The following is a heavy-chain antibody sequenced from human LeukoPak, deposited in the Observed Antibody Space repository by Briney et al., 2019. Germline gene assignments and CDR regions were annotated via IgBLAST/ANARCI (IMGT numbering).Heavy chain of an antibody. CDR1: GGSFSGYY. V-gene: IGHV4-34*01. J-gene: IGHJ4*02. CDR2: INHSGST. Sequence: PSETLSLTCAVYGGSFSGYYWCWIRQPPGKGLEWMGEINHSGSTNYNPSLKSRVTISVDTSKNQFSLKLSSVTAADTAVYYCARGPDYYYHSKGIDYWGQGTLVTVSS. D-gene: IGHD3-22*01. CDR3: ARGPDYYYHSKGIDY.